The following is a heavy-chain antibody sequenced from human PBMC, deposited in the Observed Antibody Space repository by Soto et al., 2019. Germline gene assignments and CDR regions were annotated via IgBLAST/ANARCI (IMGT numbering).Heavy chain of an antibody. D-gene: IGHD2-8*01. Sequence: SVKVSCKASGGTFSSYAISWVRQAPGQGLEWMGGIIPIFGTANYAQKFQGRVTITADKSTSTAYMELSSLRSEDTAVYYCARDCTTGACYSAHYYYYYGMDVWGQGTTVTVSS. V-gene: IGHV1-69*06. CDR2: IIPIFGTA. J-gene: IGHJ6*02. CDR3: ARDCTTGACYSAHYYYYYGMDV. CDR1: GGTFSSYA.